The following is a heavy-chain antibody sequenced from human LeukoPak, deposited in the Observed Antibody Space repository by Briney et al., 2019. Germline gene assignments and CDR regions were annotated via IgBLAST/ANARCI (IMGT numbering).Heavy chain of an antibody. J-gene: IGHJ4*02. CDR2: NYNRGTT. CDR1: GGSISTYY. V-gene: IGHV4-59*01. D-gene: IGHD6-13*01. CDR3: AREKAPAGPHFEH. Sequence: SETLSLTCFVSGGSISTYYWSWIRQPPGKGLEWIGYNYNRGTTAYNPSLKSRVTISVDRSKNQFSLSLTSVTAADTAFYYCAREKAPAGPHFEHWGRGILVTVSS.